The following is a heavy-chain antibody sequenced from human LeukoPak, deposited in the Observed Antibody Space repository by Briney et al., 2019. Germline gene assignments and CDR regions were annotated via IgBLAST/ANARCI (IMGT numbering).Heavy chain of an antibody. V-gene: IGHV3-21*01. Sequence: GGSLRLSCAASGFTFSSYSMNWVRQAPGKGLEWVSSISSSSSYIYYADSVKGRFTISRDNAKNSLYLQMNSLRAEDTAVYYCASDDHMGRVDYWGQGTLVTVSS. CDR1: GFTFSSYS. CDR3: ASDDHMGRVDY. J-gene: IGHJ4*02. CDR2: ISSSSSYI.